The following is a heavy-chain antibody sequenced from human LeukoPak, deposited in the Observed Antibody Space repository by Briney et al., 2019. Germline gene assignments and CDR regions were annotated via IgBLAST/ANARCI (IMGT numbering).Heavy chain of an antibody. CDR2: IYSGGST. CDR1: GFTVSSNY. Sequence: GGSLRLSCAASGFTVSSNYMSWVRQAPGKGLEWVSVIYSGGSTYYADSVKGRFTISRDNSKNTLYLQMNSLRAEDTAVYYCAKHPGFSSSSQYFDFLGQGTLVTVSS. CDR3: AKHPGFSSSSQYFDF. V-gene: IGHV3-66*04. D-gene: IGHD6-6*01. J-gene: IGHJ4*02.